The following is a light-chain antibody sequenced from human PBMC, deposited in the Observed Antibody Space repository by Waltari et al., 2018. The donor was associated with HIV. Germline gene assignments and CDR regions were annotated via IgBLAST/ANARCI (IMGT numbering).Light chain of an antibody. Sequence: QPKMTQAPSASKTPGQRNTMSWSGTKSNIGNNFIYWYQQIAGAAPRLVMARNDQRPAGVPDRFSGTKSGTSAFLAITGLRLDDEATYFCASWDDNLGHWIFGGGTKLTVL. J-gene: IGLJ2*01. V-gene: IGLV1-47*01. CDR2: RND. CDR1: KSNIGNNF. CDR3: ASWDDNLGHWI.